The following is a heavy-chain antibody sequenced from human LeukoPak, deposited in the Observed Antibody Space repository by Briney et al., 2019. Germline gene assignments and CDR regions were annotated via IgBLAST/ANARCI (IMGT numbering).Heavy chain of an antibody. D-gene: IGHD5-18*01. CDR1: GYTFTGYD. CDR2: MNPNSGNT. V-gene: IGHV1-8*03. Sequence: GASVKVSCKASGYTFTGYDINWVRQATGQGLEWMGWMNPNSGNTGYAQKFQGRVTITRNTSISTAYMELSSLRSEDTAVYYCARAGQYSYGQIDYWGQGTLVTVSS. CDR3: ARAGQYSYGQIDY. J-gene: IGHJ4*02.